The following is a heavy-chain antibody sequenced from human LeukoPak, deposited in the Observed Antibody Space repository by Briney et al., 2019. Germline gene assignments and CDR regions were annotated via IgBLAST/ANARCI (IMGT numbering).Heavy chain of an antibody. CDR1: GYTFTSYG. CDR2: ISGYNGNT. CDR3: ARAVYIGGRDY. Sequence: WASVKVSCKASGYTFTSYGISWVRQAPGQGLEWMGWISGYNGNTNYAQKLQGRVTMTTDTSTSTAYMELSSLRSEDTAVYYCARAVYIGGRDYWGQGTLVTVSS. D-gene: IGHD3-10*01. V-gene: IGHV1-18*01. J-gene: IGHJ4*02.